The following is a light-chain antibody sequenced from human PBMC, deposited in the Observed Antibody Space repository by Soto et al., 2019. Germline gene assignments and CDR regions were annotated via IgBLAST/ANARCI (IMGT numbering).Light chain of an antibody. CDR1: SSNIGSNT. V-gene: IGLV1-44*01. Sequence: QSVLTQPPSASGTPGQRVTISCSGSSSNIGSNTVNWYQQLPGTAPKLLIYSNNQRPSGVPYRFSGAKSGISASLAISGRQSEDEADDYCAAWYDSLNGYVFGTGTKLTVL. J-gene: IGLJ1*01. CDR2: SNN. CDR3: AAWYDSLNGYV.